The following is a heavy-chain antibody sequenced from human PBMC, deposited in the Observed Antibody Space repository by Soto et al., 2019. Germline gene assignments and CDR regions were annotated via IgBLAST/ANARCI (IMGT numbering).Heavy chain of an antibody. CDR1: GGSFSGYY. CDR2: INHSGST. CDR3: ARPAIAAVVSAFDD. D-gene: IGHD6-13*01. V-gene: IGHV4-34*01. J-gene: IGHJ4*02. Sequence: SETLSLTCAVYGGSFSGYYWSWIRQPPGKGLEWIGEINHSGSTNYNPSLKSRVTISVDTSKNQFFLKLSSVTAADTAVYYCARPAIAAVVSAFDDWGQGTRVTVSS.